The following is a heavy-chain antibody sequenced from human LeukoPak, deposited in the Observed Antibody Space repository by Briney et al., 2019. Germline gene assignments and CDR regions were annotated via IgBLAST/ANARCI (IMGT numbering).Heavy chain of an antibody. CDR2: IRSKANSYAT. D-gene: IGHD2-21*01. CDR3: TSTILSAILGDAFDI. V-gene: IGHV3-73*01. Sequence: QAGGSLRLSCAASGFTFSGSAMHWVRQASGKGLDWVGRIRSKANSYATAYAASVKGRFTISRDDSQNTAYLQMNSLKTEDTAVYYCTSTILSAILGDAFDIWGQGTMVTVSS. J-gene: IGHJ3*02. CDR1: GFTFSGSA.